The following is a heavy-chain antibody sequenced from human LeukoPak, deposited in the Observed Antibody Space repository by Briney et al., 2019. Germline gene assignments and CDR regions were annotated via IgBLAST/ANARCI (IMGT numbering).Heavy chain of an antibody. CDR2: ISGSGDST. CDR3: AKVVYDFWSGYDY. D-gene: IGHD3-3*01. Sequence: GGSLRLSCAASGFTFRSYAMNWVRQAPGKGLEWVSIISGSGDSTYYSDSVKGRFTISRDNSKNTLYLQMNSLRAKDTAVYYCAKVVYDFWSGYDYWGQGTLVTVSS. J-gene: IGHJ4*02. CDR1: GFTFRSYA. V-gene: IGHV3-23*01.